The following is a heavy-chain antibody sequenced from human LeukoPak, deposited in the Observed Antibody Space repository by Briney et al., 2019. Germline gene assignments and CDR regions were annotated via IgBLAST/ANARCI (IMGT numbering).Heavy chain of an antibody. J-gene: IGHJ5*02. CDR1: GYTFTGYY. D-gene: IGHD3-3*01. Sequence: ASVKVSCKASGYTFTGYYMHWVRQAPGQGLEWMGWINPNSGGTNYAQKFQGRVTMTRDTSISTAYMELSRLRSDDTAVYYCARDPSDFWSGYYKWFDPWGQGTLVTVSS. CDR2: INPNSGGT. V-gene: IGHV1-2*02. CDR3: ARDPSDFWSGYYKWFDP.